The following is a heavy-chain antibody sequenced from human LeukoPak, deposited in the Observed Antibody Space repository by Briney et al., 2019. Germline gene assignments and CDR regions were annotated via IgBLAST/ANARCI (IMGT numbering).Heavy chain of an antibody. CDR1: GYTFTDYY. CDR2: ISAYNGNS. Sequence: ASVKVSCKASGYTFTDYYLHWLRQAPGQGLEWMGWISAYNGNSNYAQKFQGRVTMTTDTSTSTGYMELRSLRSEDTAVYYCARYMTVSGLRSTKGYWGQGTLVTVSS. V-gene: IGHV1-18*04. CDR3: ARYMTVSGLRSTKGY. J-gene: IGHJ4*02. D-gene: IGHD6-19*01.